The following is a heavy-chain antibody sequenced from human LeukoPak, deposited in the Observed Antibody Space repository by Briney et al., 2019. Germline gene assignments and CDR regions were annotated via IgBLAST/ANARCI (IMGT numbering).Heavy chain of an antibody. CDR2: INPGGGST. J-gene: IGHJ4*02. Sequence: ASVKVSCKASGGTFSSYAISRVRQAPGQGLEWMGVINPGGGSTSYAQKFQGRVTMTRDTSTSTVYMELSSLRSEDTAVYYCARGDIDYWGQGTLVTVSS. CDR1: GGTFSSYA. V-gene: IGHV1-46*01. CDR3: ARGDIDY.